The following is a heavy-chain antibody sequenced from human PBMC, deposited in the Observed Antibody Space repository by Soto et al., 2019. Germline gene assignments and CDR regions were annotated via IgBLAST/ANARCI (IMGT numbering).Heavy chain of an antibody. CDR2: ITSDGMNT. J-gene: IGHJ4*02. V-gene: IGHV3-23*03. D-gene: IGHD2-21*01. CDR3: AKGGGLPTRAED. Sequence: EVQLLESGGGLVQPGGSLRLSCAASGFTFRNYGMNWVRQAPGKGLEWVSGITSDGMNTNYADSVRGRFTISRDNHKSMLYLQMNALRVEETAVYYCAKGGGLPTRAEDWGQGTLVTVSS. CDR1: GFTFRNYG.